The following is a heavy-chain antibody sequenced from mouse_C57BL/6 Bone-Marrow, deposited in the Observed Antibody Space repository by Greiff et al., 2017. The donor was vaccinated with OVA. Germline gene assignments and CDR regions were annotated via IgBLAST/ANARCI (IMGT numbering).Heavy chain of an antibody. CDR2: IDPETGGT. V-gene: IGHV1-15*01. J-gene: IGHJ1*03. D-gene: IGHD1-1*02. Sequence: LVESGAELVRPGASVTLSCKASGYTFTDYEMHWVKQTPVHGLEWIGAIDPETGGTAYNQKFKGKAILTADKSSSTAYMELRSLTSEDSAVYYCTRSHGLYWYFDVWGTGTTVTVSS. CDR3: TRSHGLYWYFDV. CDR1: GYTFTDYE.